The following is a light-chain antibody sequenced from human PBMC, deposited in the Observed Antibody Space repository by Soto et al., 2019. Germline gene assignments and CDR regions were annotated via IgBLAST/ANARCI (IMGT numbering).Light chain of an antibody. J-gene: IGLJ3*02. Sequence: QSALTQPASVSGSPGQSITISCTGTSSDFGDYNYVSWYQQHPGKAPKLTVWGVSNRPSGVSNRFSASKSGNTASLTISGLQAEDEADYYCSSYTTSNTWLFGGGTKLTVL. CDR2: GVS. V-gene: IGLV2-14*01. CDR3: SSYTTSNTWL. CDR1: SSDFGDYNY.